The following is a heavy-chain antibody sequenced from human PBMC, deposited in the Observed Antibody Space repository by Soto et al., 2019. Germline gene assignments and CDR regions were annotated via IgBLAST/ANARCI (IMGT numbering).Heavy chain of an antibody. D-gene: IGHD3-16*01. CDR3: ARGEYDYPLDLFNDYYYGMDV. CDR2: IKKDGSEA. Sequence: HPGGSLRLSCAASAFTSSNSWMSWVRQAPGKGLEWVANIKKDGSEAYYVDSVKGRFTISRDNAKNSLYLQMNSLKAEDTAVYYCARGEYDYPLDLFNDYYYGMDVWGQGTTVTVSS. CDR1: AFTSSNSW. V-gene: IGHV3-7*01. J-gene: IGHJ6*02.